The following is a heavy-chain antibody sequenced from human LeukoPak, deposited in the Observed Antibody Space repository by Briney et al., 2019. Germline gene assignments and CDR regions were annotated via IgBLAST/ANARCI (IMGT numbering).Heavy chain of an antibody. CDR3: ARVYCSSTSCDAAPYY. CDR2: INPNSGGT. V-gene: IGHV1-2*02. CDR1: GYTFTGYY. Sequence: ASVKVSCKASGYTFTGYYMNWVRQAPGQGLEWMGWINPNSGGTNYAQKVQGRVTMTRDTSISTAYMELSRLRSDDTAVYYCARVYCSSTSCDAAPYYWGQGTLVTVSS. D-gene: IGHD2-2*01. J-gene: IGHJ4*02.